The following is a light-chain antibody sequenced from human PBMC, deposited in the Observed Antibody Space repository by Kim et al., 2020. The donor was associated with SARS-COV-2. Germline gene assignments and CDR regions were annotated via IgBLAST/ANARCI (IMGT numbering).Light chain of an antibody. Sequence: PRQSATLCCRPSPSVSSSYLAWYQQQPGQAPRPLIYGASSRATGIQDRFSGSGSGTDFTITITRQEHEDFAVYYCQQYSSSPATFGQGTKVDIK. J-gene: IGKJ1*01. V-gene: IGKV3-20*01. CDR3: QQYSSSPAT. CDR1: PSVSSSY. CDR2: GAS.